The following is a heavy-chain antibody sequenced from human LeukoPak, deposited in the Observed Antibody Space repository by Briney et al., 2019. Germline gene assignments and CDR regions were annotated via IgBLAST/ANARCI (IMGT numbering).Heavy chain of an antibody. CDR3: ATRPSGSDRFLPYFDY. CDR1: GGSFSGYY. D-gene: IGHD1-1*01. CDR2: INHSGST. J-gene: IGHJ4*02. V-gene: IGHV4-34*01. Sequence: SETLSLTCAVYGGSFSGYYWSWIRQPPGKGLEWIGEINHSGSTNYNPSLKSRVTISVDTSKDQFSLKLSSVTAADTAVYYCATRPSGSDRFLPYFDYWGQGTLVTVSS.